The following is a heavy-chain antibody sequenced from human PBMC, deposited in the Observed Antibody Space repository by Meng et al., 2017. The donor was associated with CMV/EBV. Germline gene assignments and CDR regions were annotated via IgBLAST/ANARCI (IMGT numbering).Heavy chain of an antibody. D-gene: IGHD6-6*01. Sequence: GESLKISCAASGFTFSSFAMHWVRQAPGKGLEWVAVISFDGSNKYYADSVKGRFTISRDNSQNTLSLQMNSLRAEDTALYYCARDLRFYGEDSISVWGQGTLVTVSS. J-gene: IGHJ4*02. CDR2: ISFDGSNK. CDR3: ARDLRFYGEDSISV. CDR1: GFTFSSFA. V-gene: IGHV3-30*04.